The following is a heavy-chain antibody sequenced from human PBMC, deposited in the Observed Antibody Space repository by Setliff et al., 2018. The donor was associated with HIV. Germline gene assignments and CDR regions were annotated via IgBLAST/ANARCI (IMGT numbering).Heavy chain of an antibody. CDR3: ARPDSRWYARGRDPLYGMDV. D-gene: IGHD6-13*01. CDR2: ISVYNGNT. Sequence: GASVKVSCKASGYTFTGYGISWVRQAPGQGLEWMGWISVYNGNTNYAQNLQGRVIMTTDSSTSTAYMELSSLRSEDTAVYYCARPDSRWYARGRDPLYGMDVWGQGTTVTVSS. V-gene: IGHV1-18*01. CDR1: GYTFTGYG. J-gene: IGHJ6*02.